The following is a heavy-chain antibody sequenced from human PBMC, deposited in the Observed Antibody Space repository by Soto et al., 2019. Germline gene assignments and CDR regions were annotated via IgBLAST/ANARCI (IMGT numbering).Heavy chain of an antibody. CDR1: GFAVSSKY. Sequence: EVQLVESGGGLIQPGGSLRLSCAASGFAVSSKYMTWVRQAPGKGLEWVSVIYGGGTTYYADSVKGRFTISRDTSKNTLYLQMNSLRAEDKAVYDCVQTTGWPGFDFWGQGTLVTVSS. V-gene: IGHV3-53*01. CDR3: VQTTGWPGFDF. CDR2: IYGGGTT. J-gene: IGHJ4*02. D-gene: IGHD6-19*01.